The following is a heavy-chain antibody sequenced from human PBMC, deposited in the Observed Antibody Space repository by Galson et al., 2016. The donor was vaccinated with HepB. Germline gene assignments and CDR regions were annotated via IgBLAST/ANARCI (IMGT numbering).Heavy chain of an antibody. J-gene: IGHJ6*02. V-gene: IGHV1-69*13. D-gene: IGHD2-2*01. CDR3: AREESYCSGTSCPDYYYYYYGMDV. CDR2: IIPFFGAA. Sequence: SVKVSCKASGGTFSSYVICWVRLAPGEGLEWMGGIIPFFGAAHYAQKFRGRVTITADESTSTAYMELSSLSSEDTAVYFCAREESYCSGTSCPDYYYYYYGMDVWGQGTTVTVSS. CDR1: GGTFSSYV.